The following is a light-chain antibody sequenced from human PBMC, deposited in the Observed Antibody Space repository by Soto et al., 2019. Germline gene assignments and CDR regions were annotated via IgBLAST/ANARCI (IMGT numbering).Light chain of an antibody. CDR1: QSISHF. CDR3: QHYNSYSEA. CDR2: KAS. Sequence: DIQMNQSPSALSASVGDRVTITCRASQSISHFLAWYQQKPGKVPKLLIYKASTLKSGVPSRFSGSGSGTEFTLTISSLQPDDFATYYCQHYNSYSEAFGQGTKVDNK. V-gene: IGKV1-5*03. J-gene: IGKJ1*01.